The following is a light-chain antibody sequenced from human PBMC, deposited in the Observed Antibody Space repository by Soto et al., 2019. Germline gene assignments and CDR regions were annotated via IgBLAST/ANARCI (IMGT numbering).Light chain of an antibody. V-gene: IGKV3-15*01. CDR2: GAS. Sequence: EIVMMQSPATLSVSPGERATLSCRASQSVSSNLAWYQQKPGQAPRLLISGASTRATGIPARFSGSGSGTEFTLTISSLQSEDFAVYYCQQYHNWPRTFGQGTKVEIK. J-gene: IGKJ1*01. CDR1: QSVSSN. CDR3: QQYHNWPRT.